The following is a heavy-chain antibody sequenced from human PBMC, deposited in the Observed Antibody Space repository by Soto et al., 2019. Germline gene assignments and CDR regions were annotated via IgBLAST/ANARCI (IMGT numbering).Heavy chain of an antibody. V-gene: IGHV3-30*18. CDR3: AKDRFEYSSSSAGDY. J-gene: IGHJ4*02. D-gene: IGHD6-6*01. Sequence: GGSLRLSCAASGFTFSSYGMHWVRQAPGKGLEWVAVISYDGSNKYYADSVKGRFTISRDNSKNTLYLQMNSLRAEDTAVYYCAKDRFEYSSSSAGDYWGQGTLVTVSS. CDR2: ISYDGSNK. CDR1: GFTFSSYG.